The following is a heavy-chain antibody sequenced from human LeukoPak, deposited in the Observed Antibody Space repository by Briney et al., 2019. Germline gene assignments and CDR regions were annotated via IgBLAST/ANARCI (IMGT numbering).Heavy chain of an antibody. J-gene: IGHJ5*02. V-gene: IGHV3-9*01. D-gene: IGHD3-9*01. CDR3: AKDYSDILTGVNWFDP. CDR1: GFTFDDYA. CDR2: ISWNSGSI. Sequence: GGSLRLSCAASGFTFDDYAMHWVRQAPGKGLEWVSGISWNSGSIGYADSVKGRFTISRDNAKNSLYLQMNSLRAEDTALYYCAKDYSDILTGVNWFDPWGQGTLVTVSS.